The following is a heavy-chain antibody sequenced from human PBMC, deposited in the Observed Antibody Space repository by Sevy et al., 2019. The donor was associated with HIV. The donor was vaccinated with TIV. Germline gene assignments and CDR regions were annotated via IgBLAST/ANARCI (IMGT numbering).Heavy chain of an antibody. CDR1: GFTLSGYN. Sequence: GGSLRLSCVGSGFTLSGYNINWVRQAPGKGLEWVSSIDSSGRYIYYADSVKGRFTISRDNAKNSLYLQMNSLRAEDTAVYYCARDILEIGGQIVVANYFDYWGQGTLVTVSS. CDR3: ARDILEIGGQIVVANYFDY. J-gene: IGHJ4*02. D-gene: IGHD3-22*01. CDR2: IDSSGRYI. V-gene: IGHV3-21*01.